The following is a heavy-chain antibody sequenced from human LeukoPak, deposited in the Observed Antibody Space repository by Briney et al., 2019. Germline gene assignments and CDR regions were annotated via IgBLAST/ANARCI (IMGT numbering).Heavy chain of an antibody. CDR2: ISPGDSDI. CDR3: VRRGRDTTTTQNWFDP. D-gene: IGHD5-18*01. J-gene: IGHJ5*02. V-gene: IGHV5-51*01. Sequence: GESLKISCKGSGYSFTSNWIGWVRQMPGKGLEWMGIISPGDSDIRYSPSLQGQVTISADKSISTAYLQWSSLKASDTAMYYCVRRGRDTTTTQNWFDPWGQGTLVTVSS. CDR1: GYSFTSNW.